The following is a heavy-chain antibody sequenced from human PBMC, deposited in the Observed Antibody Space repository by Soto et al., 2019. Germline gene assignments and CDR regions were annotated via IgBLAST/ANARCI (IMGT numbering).Heavy chain of an antibody. CDR3: ARTSMQSRGYSYGHAGTDV. V-gene: IGHV5-10-1*01. Sequence: PGESLKISCRGSGYSFTSYWISWVRQMPGKGLEWMGRIDPSDSYTNYSPSFQGHVTISADKSISTAYLQWSSLKASDTAMYYCARTSMQSRGYSYGHAGTDVWGQGTTVTVSS. J-gene: IGHJ6*02. CDR1: GYSFTSYW. D-gene: IGHD5-18*01. CDR2: IDPSDSYT.